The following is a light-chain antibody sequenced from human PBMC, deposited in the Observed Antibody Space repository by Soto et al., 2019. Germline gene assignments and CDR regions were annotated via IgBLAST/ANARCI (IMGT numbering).Light chain of an antibody. CDR1: KGISNY. V-gene: IGKV1-17*03. J-gene: IGKJ1*01. Sequence: DIQMTQSPSAMSASVGDRVTITCRASKGISNYVVWFQQKPGKVTKRLIYAASSLQSGVPSRFSGSGSGTEFTLTISSLQPEDFASYYCLQHNSYPRTFGQGTKVDIK. CDR2: AAS. CDR3: LQHNSYPRT.